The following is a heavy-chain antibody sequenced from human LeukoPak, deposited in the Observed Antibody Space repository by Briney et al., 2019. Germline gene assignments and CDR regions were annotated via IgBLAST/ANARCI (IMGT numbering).Heavy chain of an antibody. Sequence: GGSLRLSCAASGFTFSSYWMSWVRQAPGKGLEWVANIKQDGSEKYYVDSVKGRFTISRDNAKNSLYLQMNSLRAEDTAVYYCARDVMPLLWFGELLSPYDYWGQGTLVTVSS. CDR3: ARDVMPLLWFGELLSPYDY. CDR1: GFTFSSYW. J-gene: IGHJ4*02. D-gene: IGHD3-10*01. V-gene: IGHV3-7*01. CDR2: IKQDGSEK.